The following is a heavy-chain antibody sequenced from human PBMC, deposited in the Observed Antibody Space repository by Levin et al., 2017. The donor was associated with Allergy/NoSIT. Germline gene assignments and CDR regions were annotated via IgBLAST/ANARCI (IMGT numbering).Heavy chain of an antibody. CDR1: GFTFSSYG. CDR2: IWYDGSNK. Sequence: GGSLRLSCAASGFTFSSYGMHWVRQAPGKGLEWVAVIWYDGSNKYYADSVKGRFTISRDNSKNTLYLQMNSLRAEDTAVYYCARESNPTNGIDVWGQGTTVTVSS. J-gene: IGHJ6*02. CDR3: ARESNPTNGIDV. V-gene: IGHV3-33*01. D-gene: IGHD4-11*01.